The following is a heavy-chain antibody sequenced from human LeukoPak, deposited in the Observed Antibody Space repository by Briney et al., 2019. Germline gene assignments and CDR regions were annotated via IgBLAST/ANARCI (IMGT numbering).Heavy chain of an antibody. CDR3: ARDNSVGDNAWWFDP. D-gene: IGHD1-26*01. V-gene: IGHV1-46*01. CDR1: GCTFTSYG. Sequence: ASVKVSCKASGCTFTSYGISWVRQAPGQGLEWMGLINPTGGSTGYAQKFQGRVTMTRDMSTSTDYMELSSLRSEDTAIYYCARDNSVGDNAWWFDPWGQGTLVTVSS. CDR2: INPTGGST. J-gene: IGHJ5*02.